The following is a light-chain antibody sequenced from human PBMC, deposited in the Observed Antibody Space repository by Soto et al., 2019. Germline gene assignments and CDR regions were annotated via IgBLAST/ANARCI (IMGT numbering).Light chain of an antibody. V-gene: IGKV3-15*01. CDR1: QNISSN. CDR2: GAS. CDR3: QQYNNWLWT. Sequence: EIVMTQSPATLSVSPGERATLSCRASQNISSNLAWYQQKPGQAPRVLIDGASTRATGIPARFSGSGSGTDFPLTISSLQSEDFAVYYCQQYNNWLWTFGQGTKVEIK. J-gene: IGKJ1*01.